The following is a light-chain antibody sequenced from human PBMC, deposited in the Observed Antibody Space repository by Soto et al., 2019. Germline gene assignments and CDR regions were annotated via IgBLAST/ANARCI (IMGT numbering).Light chain of an antibody. CDR2: EAS. J-gene: IGKJ3*01. Sequence: EIVLTQSPATLSLSPGERATLSCRASQSVSTYLAWYQQKPGHAPRLLIYEASNRATGIPARFSGSGSGTDFTLTISSREPEDFAVYYCQQRNIWPPLFTFGPGTKVDVK. CDR3: QQRNIWPPLFT. CDR1: QSVSTY. V-gene: IGKV3-11*01.